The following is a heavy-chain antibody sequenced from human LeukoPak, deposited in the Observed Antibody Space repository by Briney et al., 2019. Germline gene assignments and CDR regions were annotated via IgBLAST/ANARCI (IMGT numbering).Heavy chain of an antibody. Sequence: PGGSLRLSCAASGFTFSSYWMSWVRQGPGKGLVWVSCISFDGSDATYADSVKGRFTISRDNAKNTLHLQMDSLTVEDTAVYYCAVSNWMDPWGQGTLVTVSS. J-gene: IGHJ5*02. CDR2: ISFDGSDA. V-gene: IGHV3-74*01. CDR3: AVSNWMDP. CDR1: GFTFSSYW.